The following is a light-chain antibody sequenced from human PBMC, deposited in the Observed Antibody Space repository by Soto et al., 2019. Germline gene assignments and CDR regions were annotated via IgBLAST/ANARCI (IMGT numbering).Light chain of an antibody. Sequence: DIQLTQSPSSLSASEGDRVTMTCRASQNITSHLNWYQQQPGRAPNLLIYDTSILQSGVPSRFSGSGSGTDFTLTISSLQPEDFAAYNCRQSHSTPPSFGQGTHVEV. CDR1: QNITSH. CDR3: RQSHSTPPS. J-gene: IGKJ1*01. CDR2: DTS. V-gene: IGKV1-39*01.